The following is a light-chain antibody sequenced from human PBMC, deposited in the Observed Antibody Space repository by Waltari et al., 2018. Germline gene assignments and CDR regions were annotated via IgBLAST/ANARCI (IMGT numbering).Light chain of an antibody. CDR3: SSRDNFNRHAVL. J-gene: IGLJ3*02. CDR1: SLRRSF. CDR2: DKN. V-gene: IGLV3-19*01. Sequence: SSDLTQDPAVSVALGQTVRITCQGDSLRRSFASWYQQRPGQAPILVISDKNSRPSRIPGRFSGSSSGNTASLTIASTQAEDDADYYCSSRDNFNRHAVLFGGGTKLTVL.